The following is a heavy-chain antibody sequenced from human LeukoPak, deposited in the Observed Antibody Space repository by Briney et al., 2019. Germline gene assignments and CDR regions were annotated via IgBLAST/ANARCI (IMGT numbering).Heavy chain of an antibody. V-gene: IGHV4-34*01. J-gene: IGHJ4*02. CDR3: ARLRAMVRGVIGHRDY. D-gene: IGHD3-10*01. CDR2: INHSGST. CDR1: GGSFSGYY. Sequence: PSETLSLTCAVYGGSFSGYYWSWIRQPPGKGLEWIGEINHSGSTNYNPSLKSRVTISVDTSKNQFSLKLSSVTAADTAVYYCARLRAMVRGVIGHRDYWGQGTLVTVSS.